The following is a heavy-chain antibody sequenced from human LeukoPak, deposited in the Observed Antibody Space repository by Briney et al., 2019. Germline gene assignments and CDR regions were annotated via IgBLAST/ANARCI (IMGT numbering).Heavy chain of an antibody. V-gene: IGHV1-69*13. CDR2: IIPIFGTA. CDR3: AREGSSSWSYYYYGMDV. CDR1: GGTFSSYA. Sequence: SVKVSCKASGGTFSSYAISWVRQVPGQGLEWMGGIIPIFGTANYAQKFQGRVTITADESTSTAYMELSSLRSEDTAVYYCAREGSSSWSYYYYGMDVWGQGTTVTVSS. D-gene: IGHD6-13*01. J-gene: IGHJ6*02.